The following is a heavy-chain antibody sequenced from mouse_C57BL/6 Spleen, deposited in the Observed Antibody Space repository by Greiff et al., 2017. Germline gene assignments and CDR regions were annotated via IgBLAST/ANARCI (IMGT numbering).Heavy chain of an antibody. D-gene: IGHD1-1*01. CDR1: GYSFTGYY. CDR3: AITVLDY. CDR2: INPSTGGT. V-gene: IGHV1-42*01. J-gene: IGHJ2*01. Sequence: EVQLQESGPELVKPGASVKISCKASGYSFTGYYMNWVKQSPEKSLEWIGEINPSTGGTTYNQKFKAKATLTVDKSSSTAYMQLKSLTSEDSAVYYCAITVLDYWGQGTTLTVSS.